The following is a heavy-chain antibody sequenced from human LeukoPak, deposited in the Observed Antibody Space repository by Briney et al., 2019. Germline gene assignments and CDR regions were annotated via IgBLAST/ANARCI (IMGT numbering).Heavy chain of an antibody. CDR3: AKDLGDYDGNSDLNY. CDR1: GFTFSNYG. Sequence: GGSLRLSCAASGFTFSNYGMHWVRQAPGKGLEWVAVISYDGSNKYYAGSVKGRFTISRDNSKNTLYLQMNSLRAEDTAVYYCAKDLGDYDGNSDLNYWGQGTLVTVFS. D-gene: IGHD4-23*01. CDR2: ISYDGSNK. J-gene: IGHJ4*02. V-gene: IGHV3-30*18.